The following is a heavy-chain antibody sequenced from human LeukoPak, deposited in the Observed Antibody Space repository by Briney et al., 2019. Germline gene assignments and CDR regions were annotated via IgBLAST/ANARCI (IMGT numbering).Heavy chain of an antibody. D-gene: IGHD3-9*01. V-gene: IGHV1-18*01. Sequence: GASVKVSCKASGYTFTNFGISWVRLAPGQGLEWMGWISAYNGNTNYAQKFQGRVSTTTDTSTSTAYMELRSLRSDDTAVYYCARNHYYDILTGYVTYGMDVWGQGTTVTVSS. J-gene: IGHJ6*02. CDR3: ARNHYYDILTGYVTYGMDV. CDR2: ISAYNGNT. CDR1: GYTFTNFG.